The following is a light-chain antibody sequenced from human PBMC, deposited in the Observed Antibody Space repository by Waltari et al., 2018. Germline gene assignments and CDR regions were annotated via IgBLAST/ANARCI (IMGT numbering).Light chain of an antibody. J-gene: IGLJ2*01. CDR2: EVT. Sequence: QSALTQPASVSGSPGPSITISCTGTSRAVGCHTYFPWYQLHPGKAPKLIIYEVTYRPSGVSNRFSGSKSGNTASLTISGLQAEDEADYYCSSYTSVSTYVIFGGGTKLTVL. CDR3: SSYTSVSTYVI. CDR1: SRAVGCHTY. V-gene: IGLV2-14*01.